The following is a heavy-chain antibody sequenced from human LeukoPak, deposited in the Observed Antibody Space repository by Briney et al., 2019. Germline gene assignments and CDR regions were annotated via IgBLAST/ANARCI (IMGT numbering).Heavy chain of an antibody. D-gene: IGHD4-17*01. Sequence: GGSLRLSCAASGFTFSNYAMSWVRQAPGKGLEWVANIKQDGSEKYYVDSVKGRFTISRDNAKNSLYLQMNSLRAEDTAVYYCANGEVYFDYWGQGTLVTVSS. CDR2: IKQDGSEK. J-gene: IGHJ4*02. V-gene: IGHV3-7*01. CDR1: GFTFSNYA. CDR3: ANGEVYFDY.